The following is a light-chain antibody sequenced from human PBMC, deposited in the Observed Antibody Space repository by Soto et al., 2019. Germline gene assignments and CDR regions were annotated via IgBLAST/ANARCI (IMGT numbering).Light chain of an antibody. V-gene: IGKV1-5*03. CDR2: KGS. CDR3: QQYAAQSPWT. J-gene: IGKJ1*01. Sequence: DVQMTQSPSTLSASVGDKVTITCRASQSIRSTWLAWFQQRPGKAPHVMIYKGSTLASGVSSRFSSSVSGTEFTLTISSLQPDDFATDFCQQYAAQSPWTFGQGTRVE. CDR1: QSIRSTW.